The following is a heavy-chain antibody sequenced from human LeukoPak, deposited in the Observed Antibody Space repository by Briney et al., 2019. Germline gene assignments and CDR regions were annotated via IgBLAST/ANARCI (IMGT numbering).Heavy chain of an antibody. CDR1: GGSISSGDYY. CDR2: IYYSGST. J-gene: IGHJ4*02. Sequence: SETLSLTCTVSGGSISSGDYYWSWIRQPPGKGLEWIGYIYYSGSTYYHPSLKSRVTISVDTSKNQFSLKLSSVTAADTAVYYCTRDWLARPDYWGQGTLVTVSS. CDR3: TRDWLARPDY. D-gene: IGHD3-9*01. V-gene: IGHV4-30-4*08.